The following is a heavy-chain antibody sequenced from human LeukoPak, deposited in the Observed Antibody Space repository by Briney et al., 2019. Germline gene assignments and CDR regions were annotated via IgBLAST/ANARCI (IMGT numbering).Heavy chain of an antibody. J-gene: IGHJ4*02. CDR1: GFTFSSYG. CDR3: AKASSSSWYVLGN. D-gene: IGHD6-13*01. V-gene: IGHV3-23*01. CDR2: INGRDGST. Sequence: GGSLKLSCAASGFTFSSYGMSWVRQAPGKGLDWVSGINGRDGSTYYADSVKGRFTISRDNSKNTLYLQMNSLRAEDTAVYYCAKASSSSWYVLGNWGQGTLVTVSS.